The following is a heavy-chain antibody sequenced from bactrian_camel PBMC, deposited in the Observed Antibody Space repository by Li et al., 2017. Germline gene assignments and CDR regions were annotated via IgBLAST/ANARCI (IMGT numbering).Heavy chain of an antibody. J-gene: IGHJ4*01. D-gene: IGHD3*01. CDR3: AAGPDVGREKHLTADQVLSIRRNNF. CDR2: IDNNGLR. CDR1: DYSLRKEC. V-gene: IGHV3-2*01. Sequence: HVQLVESGGGSVQVGGSLTLSCAVSDYSLRKECMGWVRQAPGKEREGVASIDNNGLRHYADSVKGRFTISHNNANKSPTLQMTRLKAEDTAMYYCAAGPDVGREKHLTADQVLSIRRNNFWGQGTQVTVS.